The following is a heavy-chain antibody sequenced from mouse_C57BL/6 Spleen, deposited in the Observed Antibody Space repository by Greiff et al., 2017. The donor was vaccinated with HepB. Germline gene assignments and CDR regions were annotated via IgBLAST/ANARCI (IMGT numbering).Heavy chain of an antibody. J-gene: IGHJ2*01. CDR1: GYSFTSYY. V-gene: IGHV1-66*01. D-gene: IGHD1-1*01. Sequence: QVQLQQSGPELVKPGASVKISCKASGYSFTSYYIHWVKQRPGQGLEWIGWIYPGSGNTKYNEKFKGKATLTADTSSSTAYMQLSSLTSEDSAVYYCARSGIFITTVVATGFDYWGQGTTLTVSS. CDR3: ARSGIFITTVVATGFDY. CDR2: IYPGSGNT.